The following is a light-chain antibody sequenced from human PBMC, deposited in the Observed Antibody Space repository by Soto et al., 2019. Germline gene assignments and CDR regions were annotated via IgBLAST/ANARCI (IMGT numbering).Light chain of an antibody. CDR3: SSYSRSINYV. CDR2: EVN. J-gene: IGLJ1*01. CDR1: NNDIGGYTY. V-gene: IGLV2-8*01. Sequence: QSVLTQHPSASGSPGQSVTISCTGTNNDIGGYTYVSWYQQLPGKAPKLMIYEVNKRPSGIPDRFSGSKSGNTASLTVSGLQPEDEAEYFCSSYSRSINYVFGAGTKLTVL.